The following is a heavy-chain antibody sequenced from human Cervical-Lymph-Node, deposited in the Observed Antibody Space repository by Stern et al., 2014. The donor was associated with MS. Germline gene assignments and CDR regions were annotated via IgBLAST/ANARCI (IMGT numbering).Heavy chain of an antibody. CDR2: ISGSGRSP. D-gene: IGHD3-10*01. J-gene: IGHJ5*02. CDR3: ARYSGSGTWFDP. V-gene: IGHV3-23*01. Sequence: EVQLLESGGGLARPGGSLRLSCAASGFTFSNYVLTWVRQAPGKGLEWVASISGSGRSPYYADSVQGRFAISTDNSSNTVNLQMSSLRADDTAIYYCARYSGSGTWFDPWGQGTLVTVSS. CDR1: GFTFSNYV.